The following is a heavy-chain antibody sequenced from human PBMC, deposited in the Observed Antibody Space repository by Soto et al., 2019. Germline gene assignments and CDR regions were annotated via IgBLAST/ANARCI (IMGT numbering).Heavy chain of an antibody. CDR2: INSDGSTT. CDR3: AREPFYCSGGSCYSGEGEY. D-gene: IGHD2-15*01. Sequence: EVQLVESGGGLVQPGGSLGLSCAASGFTFSSYWMHWVRQAPGKGLVWVSRINSDGSTTSYADSVKGRFTISRDNAKNTLYLQMNSLRAEDTAVYYCAREPFYCSGGSCYSGEGEYWGQGTLVTVSS. CDR1: GFTFSSYW. V-gene: IGHV3-74*01. J-gene: IGHJ4*02.